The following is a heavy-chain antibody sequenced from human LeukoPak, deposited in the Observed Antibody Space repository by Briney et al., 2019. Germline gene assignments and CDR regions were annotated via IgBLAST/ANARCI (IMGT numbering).Heavy chain of an antibody. CDR3: ARVNRGYDY. V-gene: IGHV3-64*01. D-gene: IGHD5-12*01. CDR1: GFTFGTYS. J-gene: IGHJ4*02. Sequence: GSLRLSCAASGFTFGTYSMHWVRQAPGKGLEYVSAINGDGDNTFYANSVMGRFTISRDNSKNTLYLQMGSLRPEDMAVYYCARVNRGYDYWGQGTLVTVSS. CDR2: INGDGDNT.